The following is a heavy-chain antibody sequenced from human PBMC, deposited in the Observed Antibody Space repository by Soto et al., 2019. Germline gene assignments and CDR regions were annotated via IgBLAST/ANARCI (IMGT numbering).Heavy chain of an antibody. D-gene: IGHD5-12*01. Sequence: GESLKISCKGSGYSFTSYWIGWVRQMPGKGLEWMGIIYPGDSDTRYSPSFQGQVTISADKSISTAYLQWSSLKASDTAMYYCARHRGRRDGYNDAFDIWGQGTMVTVSS. CDR1: GYSFTSYW. V-gene: IGHV5-51*01. J-gene: IGHJ3*02. CDR2: IYPGDSDT. CDR3: ARHRGRRDGYNDAFDI.